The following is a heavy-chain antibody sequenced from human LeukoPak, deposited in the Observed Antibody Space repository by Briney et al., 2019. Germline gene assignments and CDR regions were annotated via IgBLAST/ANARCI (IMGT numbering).Heavy chain of an antibody. V-gene: IGHV3-30*03. J-gene: IGHJ4*02. D-gene: IGHD3-22*01. CDR2: ISYDGSNK. Sequence: PGRSLRLSCAASGFTFSSYGMHWVRQAPGKGLEWVAVISYDGSNKGYADSVKGRFTLSRDNAKNSLYLQMNSLRDEDTAVYYCARVTRGYPWDCWGQGTLVTVSS. CDR1: GFTFSSYG. CDR3: ARVTRGYPWDC.